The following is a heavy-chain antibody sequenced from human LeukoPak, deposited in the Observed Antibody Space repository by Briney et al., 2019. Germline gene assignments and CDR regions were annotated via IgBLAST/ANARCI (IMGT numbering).Heavy chain of an antibody. V-gene: IGHV4-39*01. J-gene: IGHJ5*02. D-gene: IGHD6-19*01. Sequence: SETLSLTCTVSGGSISSSSYYWGWIRQPPGKRLDRIGSIYYSGSTYYNPSLKSRVTISVDTSKNQFSLKLSSVTAADTAVYYCARHRAVAGGDNWFDPWGQGTLVTVSS. CDR3: ARHRAVAGGDNWFDP. CDR1: GGSISSSSYY. CDR2: IYYSGST.